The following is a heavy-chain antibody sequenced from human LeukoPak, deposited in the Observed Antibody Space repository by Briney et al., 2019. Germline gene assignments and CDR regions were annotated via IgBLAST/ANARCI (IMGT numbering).Heavy chain of an antibody. CDR3: ARGGYDSSGYFSRNDY. CDR1: GGTFSSYA. CDR2: IIPIFGTA. Sequence: SVKVSCKASGGTFSSYAISWVRQAPGQGLEWMGGIIPIFGTANYAQKFQGRVTITADESTSTAYMELSSLRSEDTAVYYCARGGYDSSGYFSRNDYWGQGTLVTVSS. V-gene: IGHV1-69*13. J-gene: IGHJ4*02. D-gene: IGHD3-22*01.